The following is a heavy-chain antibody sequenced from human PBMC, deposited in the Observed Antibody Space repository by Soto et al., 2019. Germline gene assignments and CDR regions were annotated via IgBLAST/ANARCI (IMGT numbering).Heavy chain of an antibody. CDR2: IYYSGST. CDR3: ARFVVVVAATDGNYYYGMDV. J-gene: IGHJ6*02. V-gene: IGHV4-31*03. D-gene: IGHD2-15*01. Sequence: SETLCLTCTVSGGSISSGGYYWSWIRQHPGKGLEWIGYIYYSGSTSYTPSLKSRVTISVDTSKNQFSLKLSSVTVADTAVYYCARFVVVVAATDGNYYYGMDVWGQGTTVTVAS. CDR1: GGSISSGGYY.